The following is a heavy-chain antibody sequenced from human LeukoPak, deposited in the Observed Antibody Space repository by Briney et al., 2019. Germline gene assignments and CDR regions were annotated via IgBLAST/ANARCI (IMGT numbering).Heavy chain of an antibody. Sequence: PGRSLRLSCAASGFTFNSYGMHWVRQAPGKGLEWVAVIWYDGSNKYYADSVKGRFTISRDNSKNTLYLQMNSLRAEDTAVYYCARVFRVGAEDYWGQGTLVTVSS. CDR2: IWYDGSNK. CDR3: ARVFRVGAEDY. CDR1: GFTFNSYG. V-gene: IGHV3-33*01. J-gene: IGHJ4*02. D-gene: IGHD1-26*01.